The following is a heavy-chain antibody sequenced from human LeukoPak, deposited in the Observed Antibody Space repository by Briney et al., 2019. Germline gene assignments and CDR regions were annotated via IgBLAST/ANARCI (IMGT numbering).Heavy chain of an antibody. J-gene: IGHJ4*02. Sequence: ASVKVSCKASGGTFSSYAISWVRQAPGQGLEWMGRIDPNTGGTNYAQKFQGRVTMTGDTSISTVYMELSRLRSDDTAVYYCARIEWSEDYWGQGTLVTVSS. CDR3: ARIEWSEDY. CDR1: GGTFSSYA. D-gene: IGHD3-3*01. V-gene: IGHV1-2*06. CDR2: IDPNTGGT.